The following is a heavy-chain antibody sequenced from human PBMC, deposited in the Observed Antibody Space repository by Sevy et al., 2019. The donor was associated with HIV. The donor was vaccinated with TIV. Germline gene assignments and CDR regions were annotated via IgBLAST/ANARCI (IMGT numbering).Heavy chain of an antibody. CDR1: GFTFSNYW. CDR3: AREQITGSKHDYFDS. J-gene: IGHJ4*02. V-gene: IGHV3-7*01. D-gene: IGHD1-7*01. Sequence: GGSLRLSCAASGFTFSNYWMSWVRQAPGKGLECVANINQDGSEKYYLDSVKGRFIVSRDNAKNSLYLQMNSLRAEDSAVYYCAREQITGSKHDYFDSWGQGTLVTVSS. CDR2: INQDGSEK.